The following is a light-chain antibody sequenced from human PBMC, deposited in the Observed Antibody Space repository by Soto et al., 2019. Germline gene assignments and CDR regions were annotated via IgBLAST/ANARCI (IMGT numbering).Light chain of an antibody. CDR3: QQYSSFSRT. Sequence: DGQLTQSPSTLSASVGDRVTITCRASQTISTWLAWYQQKPGKAPELLIYDASTLESGVPSRFSGSGSGTEFSLTISSLQPDDFATFYCQQYSSFSRTFGQRSKVDI. CDR2: DAS. J-gene: IGKJ1*01. CDR1: QTISTW. V-gene: IGKV1-5*01.